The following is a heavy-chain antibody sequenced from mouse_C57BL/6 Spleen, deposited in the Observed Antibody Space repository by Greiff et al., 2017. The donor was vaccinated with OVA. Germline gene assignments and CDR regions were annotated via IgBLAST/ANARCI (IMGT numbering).Heavy chain of an antibody. V-gene: IGHV3-6*01. CDR2: ISYDGSN. J-gene: IGHJ4*01. Sequence: VQLQQSGPGLVKPSQSLSLTCSVTGYSITSGYYWNWIRQFPGNKLEWMGYISYDGSNNYNPSLKNRISITRDTSKNQFFLKLNSVTTEDTATYYCARGGGDYWGQGTSVTVSS. CDR1: GYSITSGYY. CDR3: ARGGGDY.